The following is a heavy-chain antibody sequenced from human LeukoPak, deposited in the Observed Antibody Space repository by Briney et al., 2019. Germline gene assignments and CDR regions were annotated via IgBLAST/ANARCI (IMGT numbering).Heavy chain of an antibody. V-gene: IGHV7-4-1*02. J-gene: IGHJ4*02. CDR1: GGTFSSYA. Sequence: ASVKVSCKASGGTFSSYAISWVRQAPGQGLEWMGWINTNTGNPTYAQGFTGRFVFSLDTSVSTAYLQISSLKAEDTAVYYCARIPAPYYYDNSGYYGWGQGTLVTVSS. CDR3: ARIPAPYYYDNSGYYG. CDR2: INTNTGNP. D-gene: IGHD3-22*01.